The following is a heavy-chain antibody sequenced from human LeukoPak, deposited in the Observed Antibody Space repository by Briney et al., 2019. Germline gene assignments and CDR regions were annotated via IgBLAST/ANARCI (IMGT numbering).Heavy chain of an antibody. Sequence: GGSLRLSCAASGFTFSSYAMSWVRQAPGKGLEWVSVIYSGGSTYYADSVKGRFTISRDNSKNTLYLQMNSLRAEDTAVYYCARGGSYLSAFDIWGQGTMVTVSS. CDR1: GFTFSSYA. D-gene: IGHD1-26*01. CDR2: IYSGGST. J-gene: IGHJ3*02. CDR3: ARGGSYLSAFDI. V-gene: IGHV3-53*01.